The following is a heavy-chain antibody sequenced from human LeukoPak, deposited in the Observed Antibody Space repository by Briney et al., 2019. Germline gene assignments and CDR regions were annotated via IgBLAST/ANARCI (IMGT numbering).Heavy chain of an antibody. CDR2: IKQDGIEK. Sequence: GGSLRLSCAASGFTLSNHWMIWVRQAPGKGLECVANIKQDGIEKYYLDSVKGRFTISRDNAKNSLYLQMNSLRAEDTALYHCARAMVRGDQFDYWGQGTLVTVSS. CDR1: GFTLSNHW. V-gene: IGHV3-7*03. CDR3: ARAMVRGDQFDY. D-gene: IGHD3-10*01. J-gene: IGHJ4*02.